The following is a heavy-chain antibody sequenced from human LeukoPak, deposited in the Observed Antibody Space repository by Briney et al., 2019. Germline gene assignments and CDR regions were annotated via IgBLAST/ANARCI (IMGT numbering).Heavy chain of an antibody. CDR2: IYYSGST. D-gene: IGHD3-22*01. J-gene: IGHJ3*02. V-gene: IGHV4-59*01. CDR1: GGSISSYY. Sequence: SETLSLTCTVSGGSISSYYWTWIRQPAGKGLEWIGYIYYSGSTNYNPSLKSRVTISVDTSKNQFSLKLSSVTAADTAVYYCARTGGTYYYDSSGYSHAFDIWGQGTMVTVSS. CDR3: ARTGGTYYYDSSGYSHAFDI.